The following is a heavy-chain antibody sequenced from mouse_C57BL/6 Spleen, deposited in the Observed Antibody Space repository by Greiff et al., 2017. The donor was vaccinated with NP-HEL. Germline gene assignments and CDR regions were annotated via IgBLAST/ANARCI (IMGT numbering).Heavy chain of an antibody. J-gene: IGHJ2*01. D-gene: IGHD2-4*01. CDR3: ARGDYVYFDY. CDR1: GYTFTSYW. V-gene: IGHV1-69*01. CDR2: IDPSDSYT. Sequence: LQQPGAELVMPGASVKLSCKASGYTFTSYWMHWVKQRPGQGLEWIGEIDPSDSYTNYNQKFKGKSTLTVDKSSSTAYMQLSSLTSEDSAVYYCARGDYVYFDYWGQGTTLTVSS.